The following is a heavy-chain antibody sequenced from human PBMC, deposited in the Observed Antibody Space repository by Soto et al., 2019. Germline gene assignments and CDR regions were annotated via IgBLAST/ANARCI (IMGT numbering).Heavy chain of an antibody. CDR2: IYPGDSDT. Sequence: PGESLKISCKASGYSFSTYWIGWVRQMPGKGLEWMGIIYPGDSDTRYSPSFQGQVTISADKSISTAYLQWSSLKASDTAMYYCASDSTGYSSGWLGYYYYGMDVWGQGTTVTVSS. D-gene: IGHD6-19*01. V-gene: IGHV5-51*01. J-gene: IGHJ6*02. CDR1: GYSFSTYW. CDR3: ASDSTGYSSGWLGYYYYGMDV.